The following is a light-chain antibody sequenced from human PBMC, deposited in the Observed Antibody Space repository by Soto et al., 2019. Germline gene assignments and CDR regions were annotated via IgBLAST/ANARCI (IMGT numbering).Light chain of an antibody. CDR2: GAS. J-gene: IGKJ5*01. CDR1: QSVSSN. V-gene: IGKV3-15*01. Sequence: IVMTQSRATLSMSTGERATIYCRASQSVSSNLAWYQQKPGQAPRLLIYGASTRATGIPARFSGSGSGTEFTLTISSLQSEDFAVYYCQQYNNWPPITFGQGTRLEI. CDR3: QQYNNWPPIT.